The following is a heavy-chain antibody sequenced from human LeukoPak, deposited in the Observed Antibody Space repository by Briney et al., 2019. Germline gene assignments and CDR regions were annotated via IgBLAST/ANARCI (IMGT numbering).Heavy chain of an antibody. V-gene: IGHV1-69*04. J-gene: IGHJ6*02. CDR2: ILPILGIA. Sequence: SVKVSCKASGGTFSSYTISWVRQDPGQGLEWVGRILPILGIANYAQKLQGRGTITADKSTSTAYMELSSLRSEDTAVDYCARDPGCSSTSCSTDYCYYYGMDVWGQGTTVTVSS. CDR1: GGTFSSYT. D-gene: IGHD2-2*02. CDR3: ARDPGCSSTSCSTDYCYYYGMDV.